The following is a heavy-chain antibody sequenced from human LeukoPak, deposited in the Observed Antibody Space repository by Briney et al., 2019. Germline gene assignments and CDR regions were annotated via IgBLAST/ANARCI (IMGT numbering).Heavy chain of an antibody. Sequence: GGSLRLSCAASGFTFSSYSMNWVRQAPGRGLEWVSSISSSSSYIYYADSVKGRFTISKDNAKNSLYLQMNSLRAEDAAVYYCARGKVGATPPRLNYWGQGTLVTVSS. CDR2: ISSSSSYI. D-gene: IGHD1-26*01. V-gene: IGHV3-21*01. CDR1: GFTFSSYS. CDR3: ARGKVGATPPRLNY. J-gene: IGHJ4*02.